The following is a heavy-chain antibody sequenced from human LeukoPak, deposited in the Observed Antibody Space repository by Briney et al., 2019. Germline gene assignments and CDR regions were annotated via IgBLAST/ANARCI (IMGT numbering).Heavy chain of an antibody. D-gene: IGHD6-19*01. Sequence: ASVEVPCKASGYTFSNYGVSWVRQAPGQGLEGMGWISAYNGNTNYAQKLQGRLTMTTDTSTSTGYMELRSLRSDDTAVDYCARDIGSGSGWREPRNWGQGTLVTVSS. CDR1: GYTFSNYG. J-gene: IGHJ4*02. CDR2: ISAYNGNT. CDR3: ARDIGSGSGWREPRN. V-gene: IGHV1-18*01.